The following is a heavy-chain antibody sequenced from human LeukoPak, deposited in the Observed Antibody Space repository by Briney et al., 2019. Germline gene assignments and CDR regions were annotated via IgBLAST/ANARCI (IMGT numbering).Heavy chain of an antibody. J-gene: IGHJ6*02. V-gene: IGHV3-74*01. CDR2: INRDGSST. CDR3: ARDRVYYDFWSGRSDYYYYGMDV. CDR1: GFTFSSYW. D-gene: IGHD3-3*01. Sequence: GGSLRLSCAASGFTFSSYWMHWVRQAPGKGLVWVSRINRDGSSTSYADSVKGRFTISRDNAKNTLYLQMNSLRAEDTAVYYCARDRVYYDFWSGRSDYYYYGMDVWGQGTTVTVSS.